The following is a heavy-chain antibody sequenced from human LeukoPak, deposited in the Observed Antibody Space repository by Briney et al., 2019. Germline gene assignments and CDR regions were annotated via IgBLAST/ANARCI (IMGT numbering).Heavy chain of an antibody. Sequence: SETLSLTCTVSGGSISSYYWSWIRQPPGKGLEWIGYIYYSGSTNYNPSLKSRVTISVDTSKNQFSLKLSSVTAADTAVYYCARTWIQLWPHWFDPWGQGTLVTVSS. CDR2: IYYSGST. J-gene: IGHJ5*02. D-gene: IGHD5-18*01. CDR1: GGSISSYY. V-gene: IGHV4-59*12. CDR3: ARTWIQLWPHWFDP.